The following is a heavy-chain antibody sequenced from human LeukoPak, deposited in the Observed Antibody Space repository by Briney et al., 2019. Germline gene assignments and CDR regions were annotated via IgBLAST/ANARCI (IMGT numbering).Heavy chain of an antibody. CDR2: IYPGDSDT. CDR3: ARRVFPNWNYVGGADDAFDI. Sequence: GESLKISCKGSGYSFTSYWIGWVRQMPGKGLEWMGIIYPGDSDTRYSPSFQGQVTISADKSISTAYLQWSSLKASDTAMYYCARRVFPNWNYVGGADDAFDIWGQGTMVTVSS. V-gene: IGHV5-51*01. CDR1: GYSFTSYW. J-gene: IGHJ3*02. D-gene: IGHD1-7*01.